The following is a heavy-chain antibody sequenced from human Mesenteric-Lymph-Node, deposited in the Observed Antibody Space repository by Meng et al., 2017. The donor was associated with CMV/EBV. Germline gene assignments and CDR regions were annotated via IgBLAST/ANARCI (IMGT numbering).Heavy chain of an antibody. Sequence: CPVSGGSISSGGYYWSWVRQRPGKGLEWIGYIHYSGSTYYNPSLKSRVTMSVDKSKNQFSLKLASVTAADTAVYYCARDDRLRPFDYWGQGTLVTVSS. J-gene: IGHJ4*02. CDR3: ARDDRLRPFDY. V-gene: IGHV4-31*03. D-gene: IGHD5-12*01. CDR2: IHYSGST. CDR1: GGSISSGGYY.